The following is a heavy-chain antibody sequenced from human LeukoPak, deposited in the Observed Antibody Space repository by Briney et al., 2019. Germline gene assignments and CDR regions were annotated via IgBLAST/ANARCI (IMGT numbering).Heavy chain of an antibody. V-gene: IGHV3-23*01. CDR1: GFTFNTYA. Sequence: GGSLRLSCAASGFTFNTYAMSWVRQAPGKGLQWVSAISGGGVAIYYADSVKGRFTISRDNSKNTLYLQMNSLRAEDTAVYYCAKDGFDYYDSSGYYYFNYWGQGTLVTVSS. D-gene: IGHD3-22*01. CDR3: AKDGFDYYDSSGYYYFNY. J-gene: IGHJ4*02. CDR2: ISGGGVAI.